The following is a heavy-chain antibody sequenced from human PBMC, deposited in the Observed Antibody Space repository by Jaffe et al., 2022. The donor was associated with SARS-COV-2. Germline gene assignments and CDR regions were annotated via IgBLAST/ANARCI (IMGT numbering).Heavy chain of an antibody. CDR3: ARTPTNARFAFES. CDR1: GGSFSGYY. CDR2: INHSGST. Sequence: QVQLQQWGAGLLKPSETLSLTCAVYGGSFSGYYWSWIRQPPGKGLEWIGEINHSGSTNYNPSLKSRVTISVDTSKNQFSLKVSSVTAADTAVYHCARTPTNARFAFESWGQGTMVTVSS. J-gene: IGHJ3*02. V-gene: IGHV4-34*01.